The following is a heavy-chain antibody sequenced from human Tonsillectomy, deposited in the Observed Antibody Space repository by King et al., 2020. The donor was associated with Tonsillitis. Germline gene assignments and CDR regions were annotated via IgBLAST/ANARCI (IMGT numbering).Heavy chain of an antibody. CDR1: GFTFSSYS. V-gene: IGHV3-21*01. D-gene: IGHD3-10*01. CDR2: IXSSSSYI. Sequence: VQLVESGGGLVKPGGSLRLSCAASGFTFSSYSMNWVRQAPGKXLEWXSSIXSSSSYIYFADSVKGRFTIXRDNAKNSLYLQMNSLRAEDTAVYYCARIWAWDGSANYPPYGMDXWGQXTXVTVSX. J-gene: IGHJ6*02. CDR3: ARIWAWDGSANYPPYGMDX.